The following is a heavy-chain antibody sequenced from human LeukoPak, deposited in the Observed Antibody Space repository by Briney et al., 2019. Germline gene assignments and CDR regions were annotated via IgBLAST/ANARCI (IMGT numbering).Heavy chain of an antibody. J-gene: IGHJ4*02. V-gene: IGHV1-46*01. CDR2: INPSGGST. Sequence: ASVKVSCKASGYTFTSNYIHWVRQAPGQGLEWMGIINPSGGSTSYAQQFQGRVTMTRDTSTSTVYMELSSLRSEDTAVYYCARDRAVDTTMVIFDYWGQGTLVTVSS. CDR1: GYTFTSNY. CDR3: ARDRAVDTTMVIFDY. D-gene: IGHD5-18*01.